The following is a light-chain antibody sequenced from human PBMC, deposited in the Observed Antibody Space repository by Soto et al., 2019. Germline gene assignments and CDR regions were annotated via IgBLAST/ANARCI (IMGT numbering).Light chain of an antibody. CDR3: QQYGSSLSIT. CDR1: QSVSSSY. CDR2: GAS. J-gene: IGKJ5*01. V-gene: IGKV3-20*01. Sequence: EIVMTQSPATLSVSPGERATLSCRASQSVSSSYLAWYQQKPGQAPRLLIDGASSRATGIPDRFSGSGSGTDFTLTISRLEPEDFAVYYCQQYGSSLSITFGQGTRLEIK.